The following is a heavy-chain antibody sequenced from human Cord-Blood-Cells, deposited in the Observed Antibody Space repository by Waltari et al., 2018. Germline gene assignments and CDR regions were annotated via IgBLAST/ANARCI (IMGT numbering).Heavy chain of an antibody. D-gene: IGHD3-3*01. CDR2: IIPILGIA. CDR3: ARGYYDFWSGYYYYMDV. CDR1: GGTFSSYA. V-gene: IGHV1-69*04. J-gene: IGHJ6*03. Sequence: VKKPGSSVKVSCKASGGTFSSYAISWERQAPGQGLEWMGRIIPILGIANYAQKFQGRVTITADKSTSTAYMELSSLRSEDTAVYYCARGYYDFWSGYYYYMDVWGKGTTVTVSS.